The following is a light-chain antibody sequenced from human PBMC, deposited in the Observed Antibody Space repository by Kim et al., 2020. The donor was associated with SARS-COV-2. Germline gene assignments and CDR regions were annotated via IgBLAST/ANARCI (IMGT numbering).Light chain of an antibody. J-gene: IGLJ3*02. CDR2: KNN. CDR1: TSNIGSNY. V-gene: IGLV1-47*01. Sequence: ELTQPPSASGTPGQRVTITCSGSTSNIGSNYVSWYQHLPGTAPKLLIYKNNQRPSGVPERFSGSKSDTSASLAISGLRSEDEADYYCAAWDDSLSGRVFGGGPQLTVL. CDR3: AAWDDSLSGRV.